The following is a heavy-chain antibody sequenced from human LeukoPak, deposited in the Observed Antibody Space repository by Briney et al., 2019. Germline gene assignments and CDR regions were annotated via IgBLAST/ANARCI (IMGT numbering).Heavy chain of an antibody. V-gene: IGHV3-48*04. D-gene: IGHD3-16*01. CDR2: ISSSSSTI. Sequence: PGGSLRLSCAASGFTFSSYSMNWVRQAPGKGLEWVSYISSSSSTIYYADSVKGRFTISRDNAKNSLYLQMNSLRAEDTAVYYCARGPGRWGATVNQYYFDCWGQGTLVTVSS. J-gene: IGHJ4*02. CDR1: GFTFSSYS. CDR3: ARGPGRWGATVNQYYFDC.